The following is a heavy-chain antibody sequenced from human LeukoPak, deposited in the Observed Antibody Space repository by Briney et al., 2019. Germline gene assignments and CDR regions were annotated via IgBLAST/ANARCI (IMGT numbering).Heavy chain of an antibody. Sequence: SQTLSLTCAVSGDSVSSNSAAWNWIRQPPSRGLEWLGRTYYRSKWYNDYAVSVKSRITINPDTSKNQFSLQLNSVTPEDTAVYYCARDESGYCSSTSCYYGYAFDIWGQGTMVTASS. D-gene: IGHD2-2*01. J-gene: IGHJ3*02. CDR3: ARDESGYCSSTSCYYGYAFDI. CDR1: GDSVSSNSAA. V-gene: IGHV6-1*01. CDR2: TYYRSKWYN.